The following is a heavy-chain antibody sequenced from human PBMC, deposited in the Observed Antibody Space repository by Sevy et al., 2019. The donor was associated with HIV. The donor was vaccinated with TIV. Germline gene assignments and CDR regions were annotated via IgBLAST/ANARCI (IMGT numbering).Heavy chain of an antibody. Sequence: GGSLRLSCAASGFTFSSYSMNWVRQAPGKGLEWVSSISSSSSYIYYADSVKGRFTISRDNAKNSLYLQMNSLRAEDTAVYYCARSVVIRLPRGVYFDYWGQGTLVTVSS. CDR2: ISSSSSYI. D-gene: IGHD2-21*01. CDR3: ARSVVIRLPRGVYFDY. V-gene: IGHV3-21*01. J-gene: IGHJ4*02. CDR1: GFTFSSYS.